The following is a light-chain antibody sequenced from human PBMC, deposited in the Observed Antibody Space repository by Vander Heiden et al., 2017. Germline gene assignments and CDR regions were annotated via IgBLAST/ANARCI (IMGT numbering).Light chain of an antibody. V-gene: IGLV2-14*01. Sequence: SALTQPASVSGSPGLSITVSCTGTSSAIGGYSYVSCYQRHPGKAPKLIIYDVDSRPSGVSNRFSGSKSGKTASLTISGLQAEDEAEYYCSSYTTSGTFPYVFGAGTQVTVL. CDR1: SSAIGGYSY. J-gene: IGLJ1*01. CDR2: DVD. CDR3: SSYTTSGTFPYV.